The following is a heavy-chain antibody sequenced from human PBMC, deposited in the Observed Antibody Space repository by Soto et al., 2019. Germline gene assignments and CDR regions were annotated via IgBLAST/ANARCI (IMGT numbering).Heavy chain of an antibody. D-gene: IGHD6-19*01. J-gene: IGHJ6*02. V-gene: IGHV3-72*01. CDR1: GLIFSDYH. Sequence: EVQLVESGGGLVQPGGSLRLSCAASGLIFSDYHMDWVRQAPGKGLEWVGRIRRKANSYTTEYAASVKGRFTISRDDSTHSLYLPMNSLKPEDTAVYYCAMLGGWSGGSNDMDVWGQGTTVTVSS. CDR3: AMLGGWSGGSNDMDV. CDR2: IRRKANSYTT.